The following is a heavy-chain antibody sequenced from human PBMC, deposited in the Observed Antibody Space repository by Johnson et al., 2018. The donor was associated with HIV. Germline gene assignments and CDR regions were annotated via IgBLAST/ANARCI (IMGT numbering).Heavy chain of an antibody. V-gene: IGHV3-74*01. CDR1: RFSFSSYW. CDR2: INSDGSSK. D-gene: IGHD4-17*01. CDR3: ARHYGWGDHWDAFDI. J-gene: IGHJ3*02. Sequence: VQLVESGGGLVQPGGSLRLSCAASRFSFSSYWMHWVRQAPGKGLVWVSRINSDGSSKNYADSVKGRSTISRDNAKNTLYLQMSSLRAEDTAVYYCARHYGWGDHWDAFDIWGQGTMVTVSS.